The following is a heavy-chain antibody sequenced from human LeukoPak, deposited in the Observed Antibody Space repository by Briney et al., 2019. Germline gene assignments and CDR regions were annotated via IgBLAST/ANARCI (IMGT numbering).Heavy chain of an antibody. D-gene: IGHD6-19*01. Sequence: GGSLRLSCAASGFTFSSYDMHWVRQAPGKGLEWVTVISYDGSNKYYADSVKGRFTISRDNSKNTLYLQMNSLRAEDTAVYYCAKLSAVAGMGFDPWGQGTLVTVSS. J-gene: IGHJ5*02. CDR1: GFTFSSYD. CDR2: ISYDGSNK. V-gene: IGHV3-30*18. CDR3: AKLSAVAGMGFDP.